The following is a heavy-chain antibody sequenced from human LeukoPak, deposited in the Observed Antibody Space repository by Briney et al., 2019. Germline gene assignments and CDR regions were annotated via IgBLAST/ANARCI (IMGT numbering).Heavy chain of an antibody. Sequence: PSETLSLTCTVSGGSISSGDYYWSWIRQPPGKGLEWIGYIYYSGSTNYNPSLKSRVTISVDTSKNQFSLKLSSVTAADTAVYYCARLMTAVVTPPLEIDYWGQGTLVTVSS. J-gene: IGHJ4*02. CDR2: IYYSGST. V-gene: IGHV4-61*08. CDR1: GGSISSGDYY. D-gene: IGHD4-23*01. CDR3: ARLMTAVVTPPLEIDY.